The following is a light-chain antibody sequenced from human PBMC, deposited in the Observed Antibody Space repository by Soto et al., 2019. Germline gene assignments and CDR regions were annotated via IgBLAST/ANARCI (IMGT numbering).Light chain of an antibody. CDR2: GAS. V-gene: IGKV3-20*01. CDR1: QSVSNNY. J-gene: IGKJ1*01. CDR3: QQYGSSGT. Sequence: EIVFTQSPVTLSLSPVERAAPSFRASQSVSNNYLAWYQQKPGQAPRLLIYGASNRATGIPDRFSGSGSGTDFTLTISRLEPEDFAVYYCQQYGSSGTFGQGTKVDI.